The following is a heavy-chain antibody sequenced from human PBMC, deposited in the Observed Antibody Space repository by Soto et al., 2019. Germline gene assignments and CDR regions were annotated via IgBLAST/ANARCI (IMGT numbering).Heavy chain of an antibody. J-gene: IGHJ3*01. CDR2: IYTDGST. Sequence: EVQLVESGGALIQPGGSLRLSCAASGFIVSRNYMSWVRQAPGKGLEWVSIIYTDGSTHYADSVKGRFTISRDNFKNTLYLQMNSLRVEDTAVYYCARDEVRQKSACDLWGQGTMVTVSS. V-gene: IGHV3-53*01. CDR1: GFIVSRNY. CDR3: ARDEVRQKSACDL. D-gene: IGHD6-25*01.